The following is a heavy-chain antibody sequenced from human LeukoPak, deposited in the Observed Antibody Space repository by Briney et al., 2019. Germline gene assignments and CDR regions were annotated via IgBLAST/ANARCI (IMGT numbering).Heavy chain of an antibody. CDR3: ARGDIVGAPRRGRVGRAFDI. Sequence: ASVKVSCTASGYTFTGYYMHWVRQAPGQGLEWMGWINPNSGGTNYAQKFQGWVTMTRDTSISTAYMELSRLRSDDTAVYYCARGDIVGAPRRGRVGRAFDIWGQGTTVTVSS. CDR2: INPNSGGT. D-gene: IGHD1-26*01. J-gene: IGHJ3*02. CDR1: GYTFTGYY. V-gene: IGHV1-2*04.